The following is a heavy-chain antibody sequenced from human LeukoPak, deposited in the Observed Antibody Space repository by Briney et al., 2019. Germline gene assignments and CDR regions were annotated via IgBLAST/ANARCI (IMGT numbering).Heavy chain of an antibody. D-gene: IGHD3-16*02. J-gene: IGHJ4*02. CDR1: GYTFTGYY. CDR2: INPNSGGT. V-gene: IGHV1-2*02. CDR3: ARARGGGMITFGGVIVF. Sequence: ASVKVSCKASGYTFTGYYMHWVRQAPGQGLEWMGWINPNSGGTNYAQKFQGRVTMTRDTSISTAYMEMSRPRSDDTAVYYCARARGGGMITFGGVIVFWGQGTLVTVSS.